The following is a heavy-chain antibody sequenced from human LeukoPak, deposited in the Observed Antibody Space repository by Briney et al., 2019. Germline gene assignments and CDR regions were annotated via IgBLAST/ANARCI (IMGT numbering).Heavy chain of an antibody. CDR2: IRSKAYGGTT. CDR3: SRVRVGVAASLAFDL. D-gene: IGHD6-13*01. V-gene: IGHV3-49*04. Sequence: PGGSLRLSCTASGFTFGDYAMSWVRQAPGKGLEWIGFIRSKAYGGTTEYVASVKGRFTISRDDSKSIAYLQMNSLKTEDAAVYYCSRVRVGVAASLAFDLWGQGTIVTVSS. J-gene: IGHJ3*01. CDR1: GFTFGDYA.